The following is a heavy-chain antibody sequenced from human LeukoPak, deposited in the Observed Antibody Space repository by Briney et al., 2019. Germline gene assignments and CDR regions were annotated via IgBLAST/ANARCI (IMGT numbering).Heavy chain of an antibody. V-gene: IGHV4-34*01. D-gene: IGHD3-10*01. Sequence: SETLSLTCAVYGGSFSGYYWSWIRQPPGKGLEWIGEINHSGSTNYNPSLKSRVTISVDTSKNQFSLKLSSVTAADTAVYYCARGRPDYYGSGKRFDPWGQGTLVTVSS. CDR3: ARGRPDYYGSGKRFDP. J-gene: IGHJ5*02. CDR1: GGSFSGYY. CDR2: INHSGST.